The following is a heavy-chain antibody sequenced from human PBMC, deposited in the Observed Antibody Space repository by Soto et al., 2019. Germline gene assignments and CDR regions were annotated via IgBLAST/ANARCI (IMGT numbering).Heavy chain of an antibody. CDR1: GGTFSSYA. CDR2: IIPIFGTA. V-gene: IGHV1-69*13. Sequence: SVKVSCKASGGTFSSYAISWVRQAPGQGLEWMGGIIPIFGTANYAQKFQGRVTITADESTSTAYMELSSLRSEDTAVYYCATSTMAPRLGWFEPWGQGTLVTVSS. D-gene: IGHD3-10*01. CDR3: ATSTMAPRLGWFEP. J-gene: IGHJ5*02.